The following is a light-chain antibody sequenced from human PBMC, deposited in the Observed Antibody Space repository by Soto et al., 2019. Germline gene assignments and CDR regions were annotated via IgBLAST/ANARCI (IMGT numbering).Light chain of an antibody. CDR1: QSISSN. V-gene: IGKV3-15*01. J-gene: IGKJ3*01. CDR2: GAS. CDR3: QQYNNWPFT. Sequence: EIVMTQSPATLSVSPGERATLSCRASQSISSNLAWYQQKPGQAPRLLIYGASTRATGIPATFRGSGSGTEFTLTISSLQPEDFAVYYCQQYNNWPFTFGPGTKVDIK.